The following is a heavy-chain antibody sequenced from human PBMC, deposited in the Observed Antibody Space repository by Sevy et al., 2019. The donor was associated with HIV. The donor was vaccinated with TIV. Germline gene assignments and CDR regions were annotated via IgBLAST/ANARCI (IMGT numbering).Heavy chain of an antibody. D-gene: IGHD3-22*01. V-gene: IGHV3-23*01. CDR1: GFTFSGYA. CDR2: VSNRGDDT. Sequence: GGSLRLSCSASGFTFSGYAMSWVRQAPGKGLEWVSTVSNRGDDTYYADSVKGRFTISRDNSKDTVYLHLNSLRGDDTAVYFCARHGDYDAIGGTGTFDYWGQRTLVTVSS. CDR3: ARHGDYDAIGGTGTFDY. J-gene: IGHJ4*02.